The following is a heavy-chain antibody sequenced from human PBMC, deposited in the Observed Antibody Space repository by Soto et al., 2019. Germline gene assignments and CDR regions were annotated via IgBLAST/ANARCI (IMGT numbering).Heavy chain of an antibody. D-gene: IGHD6-6*01. V-gene: IGHV4-39*01. CDR1: GCSISTSRSY. CDR3: ACRQPIAARRGAFDI. Sequence: SETLSLTCNVSGCSISTSRSYWAWIRQPPGKGLEWLANIFYSGSTYYNPSLASRVTVSVDTSKNEFSLKLRSVTAADTAVYYCACRQPIAARRGAFDIWGQGTMVTVSS. CDR2: IFYSGST. J-gene: IGHJ3*02.